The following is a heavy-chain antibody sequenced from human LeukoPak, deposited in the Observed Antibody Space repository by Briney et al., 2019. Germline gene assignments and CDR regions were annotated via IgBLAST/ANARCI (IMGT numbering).Heavy chain of an antibody. CDR2: IRYDGNKK. V-gene: IGHV3-30*02. CDR3: AKELADPPIMFDP. CDR1: GFSLSNYG. J-gene: IGHJ5*02. Sequence: PGGSLRLSCAASGFSLSNYGMHWVRQAPGKGLEWVVFIRYDGNKKYYADIVKGRFTISRDNSKDTLYLQMNGLSADDTAVYYCAKELADPPIMFDPWGQGTLVTVSS.